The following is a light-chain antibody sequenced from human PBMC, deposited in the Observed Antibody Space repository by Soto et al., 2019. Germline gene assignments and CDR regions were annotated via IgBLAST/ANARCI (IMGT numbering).Light chain of an antibody. Sequence: DIQMTQSPSTLSASVGDRVTITCRASQSISTWLAWYQQKPGKAPKLLIYNASSLESGVPSRFSGSGSGTEVTLTISNLQPDDFATYYCQQYSSSPMYTFGQGTKLEI. CDR1: QSISTW. CDR3: QQYSSSPMYT. J-gene: IGKJ2*01. CDR2: NAS. V-gene: IGKV1-5*03.